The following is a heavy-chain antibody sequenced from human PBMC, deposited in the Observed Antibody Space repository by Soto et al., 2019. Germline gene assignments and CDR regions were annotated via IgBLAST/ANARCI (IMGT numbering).Heavy chain of an antibody. CDR1: SGSVFRINW. D-gene: IGHD6-19*01. J-gene: IGHJ4*02. V-gene: IGHV4-4*02. Sequence: QVQLQESGPGLVKPSGPLSLPCAVSSGSVFRINWWSWVRLPPGKGLEWIGETRNSGGANYNPSLKSRVTITVDRSRNHIFLELSSVTAADTAVYYCASHLVMAGTRGFDHWGLGTLVTVSS. CDR2: TRNSGGA. CDR3: ASHLVMAGTRGFDH.